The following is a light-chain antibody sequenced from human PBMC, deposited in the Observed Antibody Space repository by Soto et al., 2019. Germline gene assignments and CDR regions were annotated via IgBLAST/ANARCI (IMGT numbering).Light chain of an antibody. CDR3: SSFAGGNNYV. Sequence: QLVLTQPPSASGSPGQSVTISCTGTSSDVGDYNYVSWYQQHPGKAPKLMIYEVTKRPSGVPDRFSGSKSGNTASLTVSGLQAEDEADYYCSSFAGGNNYVFGTGTKVTVL. CDR1: SSDVGDYNY. V-gene: IGLV2-8*01. J-gene: IGLJ1*01. CDR2: EVT.